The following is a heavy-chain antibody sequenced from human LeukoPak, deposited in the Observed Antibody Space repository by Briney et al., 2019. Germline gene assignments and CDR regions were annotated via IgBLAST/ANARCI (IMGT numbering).Heavy chain of an antibody. J-gene: IGHJ4*02. CDR1: GFPFSSPS. CDR2: INNNGGYT. Sequence: GSLKPSFAASGFPFSSPSMSWGRPAPGKGLEWGSTINNNGGYTYYADSVQGRFTISRDNSKSTLCLQMNSLRAEDTAVYYCAKQLGYCSDGSCYFPYWGQGTLVTVSS. V-gene: IGHV3-23*01. CDR3: AKQLGYCSDGSCYFPY. D-gene: IGHD2-15*01.